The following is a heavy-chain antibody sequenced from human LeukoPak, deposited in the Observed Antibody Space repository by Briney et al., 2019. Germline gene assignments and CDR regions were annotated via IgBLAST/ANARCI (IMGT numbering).Heavy chain of an antibody. CDR1: GFTFISYA. D-gene: IGHD6-19*01. Sequence: GRCLTLSCAASGFTFISYAMSCVRQAPGKGLEWVSAISGSGGSTYYADSVKGRFTISRDNSKNTLYLQMNSLRAEDTAVYYCAKGSSGWQMDFDYWGQGTLVTVSS. CDR2: ISGSGGST. CDR3: AKGSSGWQMDFDY. V-gene: IGHV3-23*01. J-gene: IGHJ4*02.